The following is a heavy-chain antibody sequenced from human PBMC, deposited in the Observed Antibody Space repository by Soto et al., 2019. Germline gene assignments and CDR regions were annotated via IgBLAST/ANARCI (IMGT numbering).Heavy chain of an antibody. CDR3: ARASLPQWLVGKYNWFDP. CDR2: INPSGGST. V-gene: IGHV1-46*01. J-gene: IGHJ5*02. D-gene: IGHD6-19*01. Sequence: ASVKCSCNASGYTFTSYYMHWVRQAPGQWLEWMGIINPSGGSTSYAQKFQGRVTMTRDTSTSTVYMELSSLRSEDTAVYYCARASLPQWLVGKYNWFDPWGQGTLVTVSS. CDR1: GYTFTSYY.